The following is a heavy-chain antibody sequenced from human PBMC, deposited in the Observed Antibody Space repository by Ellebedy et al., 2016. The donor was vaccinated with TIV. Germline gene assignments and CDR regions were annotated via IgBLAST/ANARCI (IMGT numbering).Heavy chain of an antibody. CDR2: IYYSGST. CDR1: GGSINSYY. CDR3: ARGDPIFDS. Sequence: MPSETLSLTCTDSGGSINSYYWTWIRQSPGKGLEWIGNIYYSGSTNYNPSHKSRVTISIDTSRTHFSLKLNSLTAADTAVYFCARGDPIFDSWGQGTLVTVSS. J-gene: IGHJ4*02. V-gene: IGHV4-59*01. D-gene: IGHD3-16*01.